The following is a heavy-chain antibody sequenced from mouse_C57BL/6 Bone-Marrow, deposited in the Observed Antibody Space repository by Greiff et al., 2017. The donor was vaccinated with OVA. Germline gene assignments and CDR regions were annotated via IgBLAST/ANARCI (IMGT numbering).Heavy chain of an antibody. CDR2: ISNGGGST. J-gene: IGHJ4*01. Sequence: EVMLVESGGGLVQPGGSLKLSCAASGFTFSDFYMYWIRQTPEKRLEWVAYISNGGGSTYYPDTVKGRFTISRDNAKNTLYLQMSRLKSEDTAMYYGARLDAMDYWGQGTSVTVSS. CDR3: ARLDAMDY. V-gene: IGHV5-12*01. CDR1: GFTFSDFY.